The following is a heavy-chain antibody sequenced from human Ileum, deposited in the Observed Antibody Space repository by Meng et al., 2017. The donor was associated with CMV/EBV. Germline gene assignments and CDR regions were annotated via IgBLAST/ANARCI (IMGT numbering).Heavy chain of an antibody. CDR1: GSSNCRGDYY. J-gene: IGHJ4*02. V-gene: IGHV4-30-4*08. CDR3: ARGVNYYPISGYKYYDQ. Sequence: GPGPVQPSAPRSLPCPLPGSSNCRGDYYWCWVRQSPGKGLEWIGYIYYSGSTYYYPSLKSQLIISVDTSKNQFSLKLSSVTAADTAVYFCARGVNYYPISGYKYYDQWGQGTLVTVSS. CDR2: IYYSGST. D-gene: IGHD3-22*01.